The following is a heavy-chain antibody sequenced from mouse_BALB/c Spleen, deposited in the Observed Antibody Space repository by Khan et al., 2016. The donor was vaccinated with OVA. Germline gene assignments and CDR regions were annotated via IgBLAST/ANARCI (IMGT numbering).Heavy chain of an antibody. CDR1: GFSFSSYS. D-gene: IGHD4-1*01. CDR2: ISSGGDYT. V-gene: IGHV5-6*01. CDR3: ASHLTGSFAY. Sequence: ESGGDLVRPGGSLKLSCAASGFSFSSYSMSWVRQTPDKRLEWVATISSGGDYTYYPDSVKGRFTISRDNAKNTLYLHMSSLKSEDTAIYYCASHLTGSFAYWGQGTLVTVSA. J-gene: IGHJ3*01.